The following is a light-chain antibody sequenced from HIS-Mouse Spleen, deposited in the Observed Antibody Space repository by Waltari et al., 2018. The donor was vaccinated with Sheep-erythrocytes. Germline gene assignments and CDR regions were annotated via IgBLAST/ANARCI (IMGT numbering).Light chain of an antibody. J-gene: IGLJ1*01. Sequence: SSELPQDPAVSVALGPTVRLTCQGDTLRSYYASWYQQKPGQAPVLVIYGKSNRPSGIPDRFSGSSSGNTASLTITGAQAEDEADYYCNSRDSSGNHYVFGTGTKVTVL. CDR2: GKS. CDR1: TLRSYY. CDR3: NSRDSSGNHYV. V-gene: IGLV3-19*01.